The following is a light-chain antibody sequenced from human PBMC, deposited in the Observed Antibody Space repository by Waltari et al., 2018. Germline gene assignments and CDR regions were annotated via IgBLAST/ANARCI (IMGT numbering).Light chain of an antibody. Sequence: QSALTQPASVSGSPGQSITISCTGTSSDVGGYNFVSWYQQHPGEAPKLMIFEVSHRPSGVSNRFSGSKSGNTASLTISGLQAEDEADYYCGSYTTSSTVVFGGGTKLTVL. J-gene: IGLJ2*01. V-gene: IGLV2-14*01. CDR1: SSDVGGYNF. CDR2: EVS. CDR3: GSYTTSSTVV.